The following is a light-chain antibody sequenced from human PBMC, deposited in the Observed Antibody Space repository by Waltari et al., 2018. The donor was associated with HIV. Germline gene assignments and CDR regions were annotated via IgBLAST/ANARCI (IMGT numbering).Light chain of an antibody. J-gene: IGLJ2*01. Sequence: QSALTQPASVSGSPGQSITITCTGTSSDIGAYNYVSWYQQHPGTAPKLIIYDVSNRPSGVSNRFSGSDSGNTASLTISGLQAEDEADYHCTSYIHPTTRVFGGGTKLTVL. CDR1: SSDIGAYNY. CDR3: TSYIHPTTRV. V-gene: IGLV2-14*01. CDR2: DVS.